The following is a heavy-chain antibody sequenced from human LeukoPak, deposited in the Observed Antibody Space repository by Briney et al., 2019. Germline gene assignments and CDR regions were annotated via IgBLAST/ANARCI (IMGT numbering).Heavy chain of an antibody. Sequence: GGSLRLSCAPSGFTFSRYWMTWLRQAPGKGLEWVASIKDDGRQKYYVDSVKGRFTVSRDNAKNPVYLQMNSLRAEDTALYYCARDASRGFDSWGQGTLVTVSS. CDR1: GFTFSRYW. D-gene: IGHD2-2*01. V-gene: IGHV3-7*01. CDR3: ARDASRGFDS. CDR2: IKDDGRQK. J-gene: IGHJ4*02.